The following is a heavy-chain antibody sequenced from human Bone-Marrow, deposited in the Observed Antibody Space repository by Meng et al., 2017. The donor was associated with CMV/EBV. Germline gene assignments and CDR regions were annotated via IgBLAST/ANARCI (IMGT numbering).Heavy chain of an antibody. Sequence: ASVKVSCKASGYTFTTYAISWVRQAPGQGLEWMGWISAYNGHTDYAPKVHGRVTMTTDTSTSTAYMELRSLRSDDTAVYYCARGEDHTNYVGYFDSWGQGTLVTVSS. CDR2: ISAYNGHT. CDR3: ARGEDHTNYVGYFDS. D-gene: IGHD4-11*01. CDR1: GYTFTTYA. V-gene: IGHV1-18*01. J-gene: IGHJ4*02.